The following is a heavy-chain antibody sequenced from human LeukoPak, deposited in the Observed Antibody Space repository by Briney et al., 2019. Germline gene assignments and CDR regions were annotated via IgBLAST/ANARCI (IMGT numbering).Heavy chain of an antibody. CDR3: ARDTGVPDAFDI. CDR2: IYYSGST. J-gene: IGHJ3*02. Sequence: SETLSLTCIVSGGSISSSSYYWGWIRQPPGKGLEWIGSIYYSGSTYYNPSLKSRVTISVDTSKNQFSLKLSSVTAADTAVYYCARDTGVPDAFDIWGQGTMVTVSS. D-gene: IGHD3-10*01. CDR1: GGSISSSSYY. V-gene: IGHV4-39*07.